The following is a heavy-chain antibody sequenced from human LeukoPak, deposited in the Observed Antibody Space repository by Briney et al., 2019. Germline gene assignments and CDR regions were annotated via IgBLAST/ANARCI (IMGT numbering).Heavy chain of an antibody. CDR1: GFTFSSYW. V-gene: IGHV3-74*01. D-gene: IGHD4-17*01. CDR2: INIDGSTS. J-gene: IGHJ4*02. Sequence: GGSLRLSCAASGFTFSSYWMHWVRQAPGKGLVWVSRINIDGSTSNYADSVKGRFTISRDNAKNAVYLQMNSLRAEDTALYYCAKGPHFGDYGSPFDYWGQGTLVAVSS. CDR3: AKGPHFGDYGSPFDY.